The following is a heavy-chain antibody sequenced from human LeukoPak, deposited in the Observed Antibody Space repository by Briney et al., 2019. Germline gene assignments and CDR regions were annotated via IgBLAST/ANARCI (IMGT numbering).Heavy chain of an antibody. V-gene: IGHV4-30-4*08. D-gene: IGHD3-10*01. CDR2: IYYSGSA. J-gene: IGHJ6*03. CDR3: ARDRGSGSYQHYYYYYYMDV. CDR1: GGSISSGDYY. Sequence: SETLSLTCTVSGGSISSGDYYWSWIRQPPGKGPEWIGYIYYSGSAYYNPSLKSRVTISVDTSKNQFSLKLSSVTAADTAVYYCARDRGSGSYQHYYYYYYMDVWGKGTTVTVS.